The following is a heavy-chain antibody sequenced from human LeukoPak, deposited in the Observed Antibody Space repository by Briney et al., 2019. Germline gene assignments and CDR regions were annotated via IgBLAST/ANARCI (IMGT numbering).Heavy chain of an antibody. CDR2: IIPSGGST. CDR1: GYTFTSYY. Sequence: ASVKVSCKASGYTFTSYYMHWVRQAPGQGLEWMGIIIPSGGSTSYAQKFQGRVTMTRDTSTSTVCMELSSLRSEDTAVYYCAREYEYSSSSGAFGIWGQGTMVTVTS. D-gene: IGHD6-6*01. J-gene: IGHJ3*02. CDR3: AREYEYSSSSGAFGI. V-gene: IGHV1-46*03.